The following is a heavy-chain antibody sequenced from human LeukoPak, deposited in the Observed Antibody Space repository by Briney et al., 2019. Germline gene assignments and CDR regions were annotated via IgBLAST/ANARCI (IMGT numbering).Heavy chain of an antibody. V-gene: IGHV3-23*01. Sequence: GGSLRLSCVGSGFIFRSYAVTWVRQAPGKGLDWVSSITANGDTTYYADSVKGRFTISRDNSRNTLYLQMSSLRAEDTALYYCATFGVIVRNNYLDYWGQGALVAVSS. CDR1: GFIFRSYA. J-gene: IGHJ4*02. CDR3: ATFGVIVRNNYLDY. D-gene: IGHD3-3*01. CDR2: ITANGDTT.